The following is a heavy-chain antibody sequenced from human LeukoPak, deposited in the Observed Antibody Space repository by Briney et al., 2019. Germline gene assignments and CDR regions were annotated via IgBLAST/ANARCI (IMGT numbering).Heavy chain of an antibody. CDR2: IYPGDSDT. J-gene: IGHJ4*02. CDR3: APYCSGGSCYNLFDY. CDR1: GYSFTSYW. Sequence: GESLKISRKGSGYSFTSYWIGWVRQMPGKGLEWMGIIYPGDSDTRYSPSFQGQVTISADKSISTAYLQWSSLKASDTAMYYCAPYCSGGSCYNLFDYWGQGTLVTVSS. D-gene: IGHD2-15*01. V-gene: IGHV5-51*01.